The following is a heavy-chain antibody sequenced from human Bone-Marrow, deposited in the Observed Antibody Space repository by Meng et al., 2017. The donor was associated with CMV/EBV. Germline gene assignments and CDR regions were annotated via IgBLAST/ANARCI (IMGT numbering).Heavy chain of an antibody. Sequence: GESLKISCAASGFTFSSYWMHWVRQAPGKGLVWVSRINSDGSSTSYSDSVKGRFTISRDNAKNTLYLQMNSLRAEDTAVYYCARDRIVVVPAATNWFDLWGQGTLVTVSS. CDR3: ARDRIVVVPAATNWFDL. J-gene: IGHJ5*02. CDR1: GFTFSSYW. V-gene: IGHV3-74*01. D-gene: IGHD2-2*01. CDR2: INSDGSST.